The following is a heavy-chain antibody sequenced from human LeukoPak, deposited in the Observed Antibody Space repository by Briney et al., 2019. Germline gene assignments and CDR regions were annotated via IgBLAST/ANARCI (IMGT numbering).Heavy chain of an antibody. J-gene: IGHJ3*02. CDR3: ARARLGVVIVLGPAFDI. Sequence: ASVKVSCKASGYTFTSYYMHWVRQAPGQGLEWMGIINPSGGSTGYAQKFQGRVTMTRDTSTSTVYMELSSLRSEDTAVYYCARARLGVVIVLGPAFDIWGQGTMVTVSS. CDR1: GYTFTSYY. CDR2: INPSGGST. V-gene: IGHV1-46*01. D-gene: IGHD3-3*01.